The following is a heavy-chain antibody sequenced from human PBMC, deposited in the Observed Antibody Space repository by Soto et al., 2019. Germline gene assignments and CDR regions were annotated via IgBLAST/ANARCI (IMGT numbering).Heavy chain of an antibody. CDR3: TRDGYSSVWVQGYFDY. CDR2: IRSKAYGGTT. D-gene: IGHD6-19*01. J-gene: IGHJ4*02. Sequence: GGSLRLSCTASGFTFGDYAMSWVRQAPGKGLEWVGFIRSKAYGGTTEYAASVKGRFTISRDDSKSIAYLQMNSLKTEDTAVYYCTRDGYSSVWVQGYFDYWGQGTLVTVSS. CDR1: GFTFGDYA. V-gene: IGHV3-49*04.